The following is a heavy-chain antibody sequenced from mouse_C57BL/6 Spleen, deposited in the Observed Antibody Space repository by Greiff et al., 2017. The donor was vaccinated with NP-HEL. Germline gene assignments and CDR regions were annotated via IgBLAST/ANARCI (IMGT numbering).Heavy chain of an antibody. Sequence: VQLKQSGAELVKPGASVKLSCTASGFNIKDYYMHWVKQRTEQGLEWIGRIDPEAGETKYAPKFQGKATITADTSSNTAYLQLSSLTAEDTAVYYCALGGYGSSYDYYAMDYWGQGTSVTVSS. CDR3: ALGGYGSSYDYYAMDY. CDR1: GFNIKDYY. CDR2: IDPEAGET. J-gene: IGHJ4*01. D-gene: IGHD1-1*01. V-gene: IGHV14-2*01.